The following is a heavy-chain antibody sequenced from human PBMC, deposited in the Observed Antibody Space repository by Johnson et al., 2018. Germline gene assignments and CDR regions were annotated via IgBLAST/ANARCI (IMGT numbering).Heavy chain of an antibody. CDR3: ARVGGSTVSYYYNGMDV. Sequence: VQLVQSGGGLVKPGRSLRLSCTASGFTFGAYAMSWFRQAPGKGLEWVGFMRSNAYGGTTEYAASVKGRFTISRDDSKSIAYLQMNSLRADETAVYYCARVGGSTVSYYYNGMDVWGQGTTVTVSS. CDR1: GFTFGAYA. D-gene: IGHD2-15*01. CDR2: MRSNAYGGTT. J-gene: IGHJ6*02. V-gene: IGHV3-49*05.